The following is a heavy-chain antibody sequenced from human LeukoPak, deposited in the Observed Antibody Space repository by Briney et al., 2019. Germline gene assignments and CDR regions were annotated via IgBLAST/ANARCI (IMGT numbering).Heavy chain of an antibody. CDR3: AALIRVRGVIIWDY. J-gene: IGHJ4*02. D-gene: IGHD3-10*01. CDR1: GFTFTSSA. V-gene: IGHV1-58*02. CDR2: IVVGSGNT. Sequence: SVKVSCKASGFTFTSSAMQWVRQARGQRLDWIGWIVVGSGNTNYAQKFQERVTITRDMSTSTAYMELSSLRSEDTAVYYCAALIRVRGVIIWDYWGQGTLVTVSS.